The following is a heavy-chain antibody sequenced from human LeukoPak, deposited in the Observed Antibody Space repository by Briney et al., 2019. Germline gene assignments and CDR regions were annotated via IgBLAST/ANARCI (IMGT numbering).Heavy chain of an antibody. CDR1: GGTFSSYA. V-gene: IGHV1-69*05. CDR2: IIPIFGTA. CDR3: ARGRGDYGGNTGFDY. J-gene: IGHJ4*02. D-gene: IGHD4-23*01. Sequence: SVKVSCKASGGTFSSYAISWVRQAPGQGLEWMGGIIPIFGTANYAQKFQGRVTITTDESTSTAYMELSSLRSEDTAVYYCARGRGDYGGNTGFDYWGQGTLVSVSS.